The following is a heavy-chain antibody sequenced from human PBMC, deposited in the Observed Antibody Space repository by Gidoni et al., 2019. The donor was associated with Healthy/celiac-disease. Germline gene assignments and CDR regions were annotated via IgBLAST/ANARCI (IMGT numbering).Heavy chain of an antibody. Sequence: ASVKGRFTISRDDSKSIAYLQMNSLKTEDTAVYYCTRGSIAAREAFDIWGQGTMVTVSS. V-gene: IGHV3-49*02. J-gene: IGHJ3*02. D-gene: IGHD6-6*01. CDR3: TRGSIAAREAFDI.